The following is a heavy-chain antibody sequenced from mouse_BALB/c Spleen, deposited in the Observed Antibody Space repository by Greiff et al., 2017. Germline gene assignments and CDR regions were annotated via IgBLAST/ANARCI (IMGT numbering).Heavy chain of an antibody. CDR3: ARSGWLLPYYFDY. V-gene: IGHV1S56*01. CDR2: IYPGNVNT. CDR1: GYTFTSYY. D-gene: IGHD2-3*01. J-gene: IGHJ2*01. Sequence: QVQLQQSGPELVKPGASVRISCKASGYTFTSYYIHWVKQRPGQGLEWIGWIYPGNVNTKYNEKFKGKATLTADKSSSTAYMQLSSLTSEDSAVYFCARSGWLLPYYFDYWGQGTTLTVSS.